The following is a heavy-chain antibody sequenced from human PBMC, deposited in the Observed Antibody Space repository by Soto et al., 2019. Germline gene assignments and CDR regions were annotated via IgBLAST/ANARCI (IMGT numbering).Heavy chain of an antibody. J-gene: IGHJ5*02. CDR1: GYTLTELS. D-gene: IGHD3-3*01. CDR2: FDPEDGET. V-gene: IGHV1-24*01. CDR3: ATVGRAPGYDFWSGYRPDNWFDP. Sequence: ASVKVSCKVSGYTLTELSMHWVRQAPGKGLEWMGGFDPEDGETIYAQKFQGRVTMTEDTSTDTAYMELSSLSSEDTAVYYCATVGRAPGYDFWSGYRPDNWFDPWGQGTLVTVSS.